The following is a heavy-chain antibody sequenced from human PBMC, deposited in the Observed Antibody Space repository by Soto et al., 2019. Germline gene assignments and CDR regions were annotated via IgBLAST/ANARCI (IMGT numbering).Heavy chain of an antibody. V-gene: IGHV4-59*01. D-gene: IGHD6-6*01. CDR2: IYYSGST. J-gene: IGHJ4*02. CDR1: GGSISSYF. CDR3: ARGHRSSFGRTFDY. Sequence: SETMSLTCTLSGGSISSYFWSWIRQPPGKGLEWIGYIYYSGSTNYNPSLNSRVTIPVDTSKNQFSLKVRSVSAADTAMYYCARGHRSSFGRTFDYWGQGTLVTVS.